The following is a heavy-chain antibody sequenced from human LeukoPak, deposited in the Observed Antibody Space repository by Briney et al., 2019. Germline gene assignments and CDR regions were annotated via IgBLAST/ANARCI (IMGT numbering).Heavy chain of an antibody. CDR3: AKELAVRGTNDY. Sequence: GRSLRLSCAASGFTFSTYAIHWFRQAPGKGLEWVGVISFDGSNQYYADSVKGRFTISRDNSKNMLYLQMNSLRAEDTAVYYCAKELAVRGTNDYWGQGTLVTVSS. J-gene: IGHJ4*02. CDR2: ISFDGSNQ. V-gene: IGHV3-30*18. CDR1: GFTFSTYA. D-gene: IGHD3-10*01.